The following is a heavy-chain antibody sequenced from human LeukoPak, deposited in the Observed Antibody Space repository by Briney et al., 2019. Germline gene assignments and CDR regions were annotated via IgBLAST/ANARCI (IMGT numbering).Heavy chain of an antibody. CDR2: ISYDGSNK. D-gene: IGHD1-26*01. Sequence: GGSLRLSCAASGFIFSSYGMHWVRQAPGKGLEWVAVISYDGSNKYYADSAKGRFTISRDNSKNTLYLQMNSLRAEDTAVYYCAKDRPYRVVGGNLYYYGMDVWGQGTTVTVSS. CDR1: GFIFSSYG. V-gene: IGHV3-30*18. J-gene: IGHJ6*02. CDR3: AKDRPYRVVGGNLYYYGMDV.